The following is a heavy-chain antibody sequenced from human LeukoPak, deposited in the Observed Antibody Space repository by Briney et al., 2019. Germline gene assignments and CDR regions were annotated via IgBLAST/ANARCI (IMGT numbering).Heavy chain of an antibody. CDR2: IYHSGST. CDR3: ARESAPGVRYDSSGQLGV. J-gene: IGHJ4*02. D-gene: IGHD3-22*01. Sequence: SETLSLTCTVSGYSISSGYYWGWIRQPPGKGLEWIGSIYHSGSTYYNPSLKSRVTISVDTSKNQFSLKLSSVTAADTAVYYCARESAPGVRYDSSGQLGVWGQGTLVTVSS. V-gene: IGHV4-38-2*02. CDR1: GYSISSGYY.